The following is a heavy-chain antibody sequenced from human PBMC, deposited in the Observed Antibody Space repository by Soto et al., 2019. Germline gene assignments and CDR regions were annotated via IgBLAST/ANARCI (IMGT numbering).Heavy chain of an antibody. D-gene: IGHD2-2*01. V-gene: IGHV5-10-1*01. Sequence: GESLKISCKGSGYSFTSYWISWVRQMPGKGLEWMGRIDPSDSYTNYSPSFQGHVTISADKSISTAYLQWSSLKASDTAMYYCARHTLDCSSTSCYYYYGMDVWGQGTTVTVS. CDR3: ARHTLDCSSTSCYYYYGMDV. CDR2: IDPSDSYT. J-gene: IGHJ6*02. CDR1: GYSFTSYW.